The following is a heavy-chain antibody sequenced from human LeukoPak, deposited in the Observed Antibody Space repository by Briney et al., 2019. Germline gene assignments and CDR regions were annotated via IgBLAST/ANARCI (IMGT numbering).Heavy chain of an antibody. CDR2: IYYRGSS. D-gene: IGHD1-26*01. J-gene: IGHJ4*02. CDR3: ARLASGSYGPLTPFDY. CDR1: GGSISSYY. V-gene: IGHV4-59*08. Sequence: SETLSLTCTVSGGSISSYYWSWIRQPPGKGLEWIGDIYYRGSSNYNPSLKSRVTISVDTSKNKFSLRLSSVTTEGAAAFYSARLASGSYGPLTPFDYWGQGTLVTVSS.